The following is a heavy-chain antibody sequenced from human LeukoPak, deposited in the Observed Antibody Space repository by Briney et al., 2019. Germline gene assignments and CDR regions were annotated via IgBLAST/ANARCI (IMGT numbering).Heavy chain of an antibody. CDR3: AKVGSPFFWTPTQYDP. CDR1: GFTFSSYA. V-gene: IGHV3-30-3*01. D-gene: IGHD3/OR15-3a*01. J-gene: IGHJ5*02. CDR2: ISYDGSNK. Sequence: LTGRSLRLSCAASGFTFSSYAMHWVRQAPGKGLEWVALISYDGSNKYYADSVKGRFTISRDNSKNTLYLQMNSLRAEDTAVYYCAKVGSPFFWTPTQYDPWGQGTLVTVSS.